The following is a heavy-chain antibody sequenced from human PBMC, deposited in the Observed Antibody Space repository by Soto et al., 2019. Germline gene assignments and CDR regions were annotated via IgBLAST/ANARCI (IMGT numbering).Heavy chain of an antibody. Sequence: SETLSLTCAVYGGSFSGYYWSWIRQPPGKGLEWIGEINHSGSTNYNPSLKSRVTISVDTSKNQFSLKLSSVTAADTAVYYCARGLRNGGNSGLDPWGQGTLVTVSS. V-gene: IGHV4-34*01. CDR2: INHSGST. CDR3: ARGLRNGGNSGLDP. D-gene: IGHD2-21*02. J-gene: IGHJ5*02. CDR1: GGSFSGYY.